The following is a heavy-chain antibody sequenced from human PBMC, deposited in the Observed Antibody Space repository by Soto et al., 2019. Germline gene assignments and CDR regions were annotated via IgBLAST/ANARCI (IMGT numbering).Heavy chain of an antibody. CDR3: AHRSLILWFGEPNYGMDV. CDR2: IYWDDDK. Sequence: QITLKESGPTLVKPTQTLTLTCTFSGFSLSTSGVGVGWIRQPPGKALEWLALIYWDDDKRYSPSLKSRLTITKDTSKNLVVLTMTNMDPVDTATYYCAHRSLILWFGEPNYGMDVWGQGTTVTVSS. V-gene: IGHV2-5*02. CDR1: GFSLSTSGVG. J-gene: IGHJ6*02. D-gene: IGHD3-10*01.